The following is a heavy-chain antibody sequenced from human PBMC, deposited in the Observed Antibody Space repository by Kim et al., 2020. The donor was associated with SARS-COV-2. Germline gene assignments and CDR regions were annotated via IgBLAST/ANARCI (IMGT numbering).Heavy chain of an antibody. CDR1: GYTFTSYD. D-gene: IGHD3-16*02. CDR3: ARSDYDYIWGSYRSDY. CDR2: MNPNSGNT. J-gene: IGHJ4*02. Sequence: ASVKVSCKASGYTFTSYDINWVRQATGQGLEWMGWMNPNSGNTGYAQKFQGRVTMTRNTSISTAYMELSSLRSEDTAVYYCARSDYDYIWGSYRSDYWGQGTLVTVSS. V-gene: IGHV1-8*01.